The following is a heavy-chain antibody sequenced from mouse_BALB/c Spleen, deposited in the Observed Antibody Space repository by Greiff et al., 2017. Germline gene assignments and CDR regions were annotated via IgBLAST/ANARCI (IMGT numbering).Heavy chain of an antibody. D-gene: IGHD1-1*01. CDR2: IWAGGST. Sequence: QVQLQQSGPGLVAPSQSLSITCTVSGFSLTSYGVHWVRQPPGKGLEWLGVIWAGGSTNYNSALMSRLSISKDNSKSQVFLKMNSLQTDDTAMYYCARAGDYYYFDYWGQGTTLTVSS. CDR3: ARAGDYYYFDY. V-gene: IGHV2-9*02. J-gene: IGHJ2*01. CDR1: GFSLTSYG.